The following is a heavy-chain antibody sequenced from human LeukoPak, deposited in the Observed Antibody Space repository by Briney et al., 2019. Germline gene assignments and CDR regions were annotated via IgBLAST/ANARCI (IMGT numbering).Heavy chain of an antibody. CDR3: ARAKLGGTFFDI. CDR2: IKQGGSER. D-gene: IGHD7-27*01. Sequence: GGSLRLSCAASGFXFSSYWITWVRQAPGKGLEWVANIKQGGSERYYVDSVKGRFTISRDNAKNSLYLQMNSLRAEDTAVYYCARAKLGGTFFDIWGQGTMITVSS. CDR1: GFXFSSYW. V-gene: IGHV3-7*04. J-gene: IGHJ3*02.